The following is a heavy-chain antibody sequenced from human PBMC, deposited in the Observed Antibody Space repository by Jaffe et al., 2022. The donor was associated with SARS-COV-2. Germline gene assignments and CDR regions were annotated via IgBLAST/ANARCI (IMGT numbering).Heavy chain of an antibody. D-gene: IGHD6-13*01. CDR2: IYYSGST. Sequence: QLQLQESGPGLVKPSETLSLTCTVSGGSINSAIYYWGWIRQPPGKGLEWIGSIYYSGSTDYNPSLKSRVTMSVDTSKNQFSLKLTSVTAADTAVYYCARHRPIAAVGRVDPWGQGTLVTVSS. CDR3: ARHRPIAAVGRVDP. V-gene: IGHV4-39*01. CDR1: GGSINSAIYY. J-gene: IGHJ5*02.